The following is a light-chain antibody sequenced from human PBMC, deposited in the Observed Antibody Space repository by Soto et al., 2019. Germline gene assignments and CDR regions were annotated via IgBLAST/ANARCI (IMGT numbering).Light chain of an antibody. CDR3: QQFNNYPALT. J-gene: IGKJ4*01. Sequence: IQMAQSPSSLSASVGDRVTITCRASQSISSYLNWYQQKPGKAPKLLIYDASSLESGVPSRFSGSGSGTDFTLTISSLQPEDFATYYCQQFNNYPALTFGGGTKVDIK. V-gene: IGKV1D-13*01. CDR2: DAS. CDR1: QSISSY.